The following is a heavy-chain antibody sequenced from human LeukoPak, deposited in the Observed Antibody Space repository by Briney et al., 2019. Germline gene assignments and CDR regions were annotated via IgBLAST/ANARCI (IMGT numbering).Heavy chain of an antibody. J-gene: IGHJ5*02. Sequence: GRSLRLSCAASGFTFSSYGMHWVRQAPGKGLEWVAVICYDGRNKYYADSVKGRFTISRDNSKNTLYLQMNSLRAEDTAVYYCARSQNDGDCMWFDPWGQGTLVTASS. CDR3: ARSQNDGDCMWFDP. CDR1: GFTFSSYG. CDR2: ICYDGRNK. D-gene: IGHD4-17*01. V-gene: IGHV3-33*01.